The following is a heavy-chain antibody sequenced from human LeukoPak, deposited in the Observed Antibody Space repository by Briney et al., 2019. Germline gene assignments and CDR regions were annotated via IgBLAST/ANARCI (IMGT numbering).Heavy chain of an antibody. CDR2: INRSGGST. J-gene: IGHJ4*02. Sequence: ASVKVSCTASGYTFTSYYIHWVRQAPGQGLEWMGIINRSGGSTSYAQKFQGRVTMTRDTSTSTVYMELSSLRSEDTAVYYCARDLEFGLVYFDYWGQGTLVTVSS. CDR1: GYTFTSYY. D-gene: IGHD3-3*01. V-gene: IGHV1-46*01. CDR3: ARDLEFGLVYFDY.